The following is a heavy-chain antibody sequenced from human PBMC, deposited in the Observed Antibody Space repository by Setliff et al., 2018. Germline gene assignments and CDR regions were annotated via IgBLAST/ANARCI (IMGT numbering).Heavy chain of an antibody. V-gene: IGHV3-48*04. J-gene: IGHJ6*02. CDR1: GFTFSRYW. CDR2: ISTSTM. D-gene: IGHD5-18*01. CDR3: ARGDRWGYSYGPYYYGMDV. Sequence: PGGSLRLSCAASGFTFSRYWMSWVRQAPGKGLEWVSYISTSTMYYADSVKGRFTISRDNAKNSLYLQMNSLRAEDTAVYYCARGDRWGYSYGPYYYGMDVWGQGTTVTVSS.